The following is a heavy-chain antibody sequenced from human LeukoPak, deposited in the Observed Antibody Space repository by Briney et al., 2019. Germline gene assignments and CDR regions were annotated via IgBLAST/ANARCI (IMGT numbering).Heavy chain of an antibody. D-gene: IGHD2-2*01. V-gene: IGHV1-18*01. J-gene: IGHJ6*02. Sequence: GASVKVSCKASGYTFTSYGISWVRQAPGQGLEWMGWISAYNGNTNYAQKLQGRVTMTTDTSTSTAYMELRSLRSDDTAVYYCARDRWVYCSSTSCYGKGSRDYGMDVRGQGTTVTVSS. CDR3: ARDRWVYCSSTSCYGKGSRDYGMDV. CDR2: ISAYNGNT. CDR1: GYTFTSYG.